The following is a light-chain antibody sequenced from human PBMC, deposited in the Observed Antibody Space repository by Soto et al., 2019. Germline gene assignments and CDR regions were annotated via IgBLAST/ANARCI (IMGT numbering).Light chain of an antibody. CDR3: SSYTSSRAYV. CDR2: EVS. CDR1: SSDVGGYNY. Sequence: QSALTQPASVSGSPGQSITISCTGTSSDVGGYNYVSWYQQQSGKAPKLMIHEVSNRPSGVSNRFSGSKSGNTASLTISGLQAEDEADYYCSSYTSSRAYVFGIGTKVTAL. J-gene: IGLJ1*01. V-gene: IGLV2-14*01.